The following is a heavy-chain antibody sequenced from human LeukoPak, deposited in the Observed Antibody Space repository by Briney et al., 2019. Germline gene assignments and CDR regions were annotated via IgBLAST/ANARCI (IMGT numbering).Heavy chain of an antibody. CDR3: ARGVTMVRGGRPYYYMDV. V-gene: IGHV4-34*01. CDR1: GGSFSGYY. Sequence: SETLSLTCAVYGGSFSGYYWSWIRQPPGKGLEWIGEINHSGSTNYNPSLKSRVTISVDTSKNQFSLKLSSVSAADTAVYYCARGVTMVRGGRPYYYMDVWGKGTTVTVSS. J-gene: IGHJ6*03. CDR2: INHSGST. D-gene: IGHD3-10*01.